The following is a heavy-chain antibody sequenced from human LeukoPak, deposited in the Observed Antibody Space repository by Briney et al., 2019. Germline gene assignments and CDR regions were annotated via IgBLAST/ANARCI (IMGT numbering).Heavy chain of an antibody. J-gene: IGHJ4*02. CDR3: AKIMTHLVVVAATLHIFDY. CDR2: IWYDGSNK. D-gene: IGHD2-15*01. Sequence: GRSLRLSCAASGFTFSSYGMHWVRQAPGRGLEWVAVIWYDGSNKYYADSVKGRFTISRDNSKNTLYLQMNSLRAEDTAVYYCAKIMTHLVVVAATLHIFDYWGQGTLVTVSS. CDR1: GFTFSSYG. V-gene: IGHV3-33*06.